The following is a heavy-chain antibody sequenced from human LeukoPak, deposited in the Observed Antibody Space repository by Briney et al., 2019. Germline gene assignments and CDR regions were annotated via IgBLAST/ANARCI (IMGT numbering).Heavy chain of an antibody. V-gene: IGHV3-7*01. D-gene: IGHD3-10*02. CDR2: IKQDGSEK. CDR3: AELGITMIGGV. J-gene: IGHJ6*04. Sequence: PGGPLRLSCAASGFTFSSYGMSWVRQAPGKGLEWVANIKQDGSEKYYVDSVKGRFTISRDNAKNSLYLQMNSLRAEDTAVYYCAELGITMIGGVWGKGTTVTISS. CDR1: GFTFSSYG.